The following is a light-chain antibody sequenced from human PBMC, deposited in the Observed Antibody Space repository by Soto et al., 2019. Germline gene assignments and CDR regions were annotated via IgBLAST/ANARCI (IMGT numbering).Light chain of an antibody. CDR2: DVS. V-gene: IGLV2-14*03. CDR3: SSFTRSNSYV. J-gene: IGLJ1*01. CDR1: SSDVGAYNY. Sequence: QSALTQPASVSGSPGQSITISCTGTSSDVGAYNYVSWYQQHPGKVPKLMIYDVSDRPSGVSNRCSGSKSGNTASLTISGLQAEYEADYYCSSFTRSNSYVFGTGTKLTVL.